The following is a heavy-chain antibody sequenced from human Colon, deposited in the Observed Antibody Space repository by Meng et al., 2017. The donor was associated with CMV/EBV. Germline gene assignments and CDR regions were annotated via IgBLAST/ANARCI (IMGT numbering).Heavy chain of an antibody. CDR2: ISYDGTNK. CDR3: ARDQYTAMVKDGMDV. Sequence: GESLKISCAASGFTFSSYAMHWVRQAPGRGLEWVAVISYDGTNKYYADSVKGRFTISRDDARNSLFLQMNSLSVEDTAVYYCARDQYTAMVKDGMDVWGQGTTVTVSS. V-gene: IGHV3-30-3*01. D-gene: IGHD5-18*01. CDR1: GFTFSSYA. J-gene: IGHJ6*02.